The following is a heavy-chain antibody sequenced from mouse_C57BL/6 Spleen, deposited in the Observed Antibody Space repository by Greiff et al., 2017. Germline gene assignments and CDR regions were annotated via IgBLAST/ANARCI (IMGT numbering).Heavy chain of an antibody. CDR1: GYTFTSYW. CDR2: IHPNSGST. Sequence: QVQLQQSGAELVKPGASVKLSCKASGYTFTSYWMHWVKQRPGQGLEWIGMIHPNSGSTNYNEKFKSKATLTVDKSSSTAYMQLSSLTSEDSAVYYCARGALIYYYDYWGQGTTLTVSS. V-gene: IGHV1-64*01. CDR3: ARGALIYYYDY. J-gene: IGHJ2*01. D-gene: IGHD1-1*01.